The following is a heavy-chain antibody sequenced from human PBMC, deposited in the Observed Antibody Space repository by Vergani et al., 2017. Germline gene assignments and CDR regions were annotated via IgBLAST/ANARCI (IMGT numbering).Heavy chain of an antibody. J-gene: IGHJ4*02. CDR3: ASSPNYYDSSGYFDD. Sequence: QVQLQESGPGLVKPSQTLSLTCTVSGGSISSGGYYWSWLRQHPGKGLEWIGYIYYSGSTYDNPSLKSRVTISVDTSKNQFSLKLSSVTAADAAVYYCASSPNYYDSSGYFDDWGQGTLVTVSS. D-gene: IGHD3-22*01. V-gene: IGHV4-31*03. CDR2: IYYSGST. CDR1: GGSISSGGYY.